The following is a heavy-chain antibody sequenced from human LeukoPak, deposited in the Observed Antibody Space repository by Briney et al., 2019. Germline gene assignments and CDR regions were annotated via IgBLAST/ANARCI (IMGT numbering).Heavy chain of an antibody. CDR1: GFTFSSYA. D-gene: IGHD3-22*01. J-gene: IGHJ6*02. CDR2: ISGSGGST. Sequence: GGSLRLSCAASGFTFSSYAMSWVRQAPGKGLEWVSAISGSGGSTYYADSVKGRFTISRDNSKNTLYLQMNSLRAEDTAVYYCAKVEPLYYYDSSGFMDVWGQGTTVTVSS. CDR3: AKVEPLYYYDSSGFMDV. V-gene: IGHV3-23*01.